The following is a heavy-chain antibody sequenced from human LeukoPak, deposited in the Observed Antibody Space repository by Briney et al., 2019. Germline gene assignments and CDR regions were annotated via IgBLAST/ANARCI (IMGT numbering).Heavy chain of an antibody. V-gene: IGHV4-39*07. Sequence: SETLSLTCTVSGDSISRSSDYWGWIRQPPGKGPEWIGSVYYIGSTFYNPSLKSRLTISIDTSKNQFSLKLSSVTAADTAVYYCARVCGNWNPRYYMDVWGKGTTVTVSS. CDR3: ARVCGNWNPRYYMDV. CDR2: VYYIGST. CDR1: GDSISRSSDY. D-gene: IGHD1-1*01. J-gene: IGHJ6*03.